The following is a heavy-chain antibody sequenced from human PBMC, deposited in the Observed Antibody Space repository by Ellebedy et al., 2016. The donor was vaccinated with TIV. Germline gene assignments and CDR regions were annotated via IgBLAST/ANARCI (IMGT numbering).Heavy chain of an antibody. CDR3: AKDNRNKGFDV. V-gene: IGHV3-11*01. J-gene: IGHJ3*01. D-gene: IGHD1-14*01. Sequence: GESLKISCTASGFALVDYMSWIRQAPGKGLESISYISGDGTFTSYTNSVKGRFTVSRDNAKNSLYLQMNSLRADDTAVYYCAKDNRNKGFDVWGQGTMVTVSS. CDR1: GFALVDY. CDR2: ISGDGTFT.